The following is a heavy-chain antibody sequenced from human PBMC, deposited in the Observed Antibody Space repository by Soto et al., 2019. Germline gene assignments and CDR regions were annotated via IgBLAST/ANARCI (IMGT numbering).Heavy chain of an antibody. J-gene: IGHJ4*02. CDR3: ARELNSSSPWDTYYFDY. D-gene: IGHD6-6*01. CDR1: GYTLTELS. V-gene: IGHV1-24*01. Sequence: ASVKVSCKVSGYTLTELSMHWVRQAPGKGLEWMGGFDPEDGETIYAQKFQGRVTMTEDTSTDTAYMELSSLRSEDTAVYYCARELNSSSPWDTYYFDYWGQGTLVTVSS. CDR2: FDPEDGET.